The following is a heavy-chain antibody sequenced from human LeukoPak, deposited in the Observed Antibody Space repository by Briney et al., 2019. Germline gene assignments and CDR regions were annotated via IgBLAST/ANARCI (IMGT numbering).Heavy chain of an antibody. J-gene: IGHJ4*02. CDR1: GFTFSSYW. CDR2: IKQDGSEK. Sequence: GGSLRPSCAASGFTFSSYWMSWVRQAPGKGLEWVANIKQDGSEKYYVDSVKGRFTISRDNAKNSLYLQMNSLRAEDTAVYYCARPYYDSSGSHFDYWGQGTLVTVSS. D-gene: IGHD3-22*01. CDR3: ARPYYDSSGSHFDY. V-gene: IGHV3-7*01.